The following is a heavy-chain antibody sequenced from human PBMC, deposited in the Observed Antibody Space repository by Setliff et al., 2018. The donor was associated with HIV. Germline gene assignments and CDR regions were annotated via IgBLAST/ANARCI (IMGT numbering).Heavy chain of an antibody. CDR1: GYSFTSYW. CDR3: ARRIANWNVDDAFDI. Sequence: GSLKISCKGSGYSFTSYWISWVRQMPGKGLEWMGRIDPSDSYTNYSPSFQGHVTISADKSISTAYLQWSSLKASDTAMYYCARRIANWNVDDAFDIWGQGTMVTVSS. D-gene: IGHD1-20*01. J-gene: IGHJ3*02. V-gene: IGHV5-10-1*01. CDR2: IDPSDSYT.